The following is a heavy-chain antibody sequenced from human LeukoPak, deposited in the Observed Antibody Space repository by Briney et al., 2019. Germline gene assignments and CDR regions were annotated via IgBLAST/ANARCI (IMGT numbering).Heavy chain of an antibody. V-gene: IGHV3-74*01. Sequence: PGGSLRLSCAASGFNFSSYWMHWVRQAPGKGLVWISRINYDGTTTSYADSVKGRFTISRDNAKNTVYLQMNSLRAEDTAVYYCARMTYASAHFNYWGQGTLVTVSS. CDR2: INYDGTTT. J-gene: IGHJ4*02. CDR3: ARMTYASAHFNY. D-gene: IGHD2-21*02. CDR1: GFNFSSYW.